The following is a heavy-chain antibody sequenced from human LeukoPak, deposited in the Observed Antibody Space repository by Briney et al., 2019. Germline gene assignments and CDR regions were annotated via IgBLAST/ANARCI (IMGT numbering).Heavy chain of an antibody. D-gene: IGHD3-22*01. CDR3: ARGGALYYDSSGYYLT. Sequence: GSSVKVSCKASGGTFSSYAISWVRQAPGQGLEWMGGIIPIFGTANYAQRFQGRVTITADESTSTAYMELSSLRSEDTAVYYCARGGALYYDSSGYYLTWGQGTLVTVSS. CDR1: GGTFSSYA. V-gene: IGHV1-69*01. CDR2: IIPIFGTA. J-gene: IGHJ4*02.